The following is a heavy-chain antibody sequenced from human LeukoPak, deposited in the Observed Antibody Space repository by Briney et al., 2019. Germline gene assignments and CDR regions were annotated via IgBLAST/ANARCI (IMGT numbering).Heavy chain of an antibody. CDR3: ATRAAAAQGHPGGYYCYYMDV. CDR1: GYTLTELS. Sequence: ASVKVSCKVSGYTLTELSMHWVRPAPGKGLEWMGGFDPEDGETIYAQKFQGRVTMTEDTSTDTAYMELSSLRSEDTAVYYCATRAAAAQGHPGGYYCYYMDVWGKGTTVTVSS. D-gene: IGHD6-13*01. CDR2: FDPEDGET. J-gene: IGHJ6*03. V-gene: IGHV1-24*01.